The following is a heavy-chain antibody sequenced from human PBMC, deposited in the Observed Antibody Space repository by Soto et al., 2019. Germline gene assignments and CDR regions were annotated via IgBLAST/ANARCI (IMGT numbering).Heavy chain of an antibody. CDR1: GFTFSSYA. V-gene: IGHV3-23*01. J-gene: IGHJ4*02. D-gene: IGHD6-6*01. CDR3: AKLYSSSSGEDY. Sequence: EVQLLESGGGLVQPGGSLRLSCAASGFTFSSYAMSWVRQAPGKGLEWVSAISGSGGSTYYADSVKGRFTISRDNSKNTLYLQMNRLRAEDTAVYYCAKLYSSSSGEDYWGQGTLVTVSS. CDR2: ISGSGGST.